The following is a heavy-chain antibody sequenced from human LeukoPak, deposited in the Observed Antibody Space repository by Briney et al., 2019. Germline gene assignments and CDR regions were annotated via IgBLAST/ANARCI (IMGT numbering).Heavy chain of an antibody. V-gene: IGHV6-1*01. CDR3: ASQGRDGTFDI. Sequence: SQTLSLTCAISGDSVSSNSAAWNWIRPSPSRGLEWLGRTYYRSKWYNDYAVSVESRITINPDTSKNQFSLQLNSVTPEDTTVYYCASQGRDGTFDIWGQGTMVTVSS. CDR1: GDSVSSNSAA. CDR2: TYYRSKWYN. D-gene: IGHD1-1*01. J-gene: IGHJ3*02.